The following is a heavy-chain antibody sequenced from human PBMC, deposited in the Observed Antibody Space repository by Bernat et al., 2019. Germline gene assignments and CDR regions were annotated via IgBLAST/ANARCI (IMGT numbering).Heavy chain of an antibody. CDR1: GFTFSSYG. CDR2: IWYDGSNK. J-gene: IGHJ4*02. D-gene: IGHD2-2*01. V-gene: IGHV3-33*01. CDR3: ARDPVGYCSSTSCYEGGDY. Sequence: QVQLVESGGGVVQPGRSLRLSCAASGFTFSSYGMHWVRQAPGKGLEWVAVIWYDGSNKYYADSVKGRFTISRDNSKNTLYLQMNSLRAEDTAVYYCARDPVGYCSSTSCYEGGDYWGQGTLVTVSS.